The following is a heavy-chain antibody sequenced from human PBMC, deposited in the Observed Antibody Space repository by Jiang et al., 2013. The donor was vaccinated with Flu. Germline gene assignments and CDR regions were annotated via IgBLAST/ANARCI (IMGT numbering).Heavy chain of an antibody. Sequence: SGAEVKKPGASVKVSCKASGYTFTSYDINWVRQTTGQGLEWMGWINPNSGDTGYAQKFEGRVTLTRSTSITTAYMELSSLRSEDTAIYFCARAKSGRHVDYWGQGTLVTVSS. CDR3: ARAKSGRHVDY. CDR2: INPNSGDT. CDR1: GYTFTSYD. D-gene: IGHD1-26*01. J-gene: IGHJ4*02. V-gene: IGHV1-8*01.